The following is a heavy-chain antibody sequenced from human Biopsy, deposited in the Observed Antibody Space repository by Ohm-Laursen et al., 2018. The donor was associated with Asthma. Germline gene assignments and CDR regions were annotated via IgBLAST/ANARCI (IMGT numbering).Heavy chain of an antibody. D-gene: IGHD3-22*01. V-gene: IGHV3-53*01. CDR1: GFTVSRDH. CDR2: IYSGGTS. Sequence: SLRLSCAASGFTVSRDHMFWVRQAPGKGLEWVSVIYSGGTSHTADSVRGRFTISRDFSKNTLHLQMHSLRAEDTAVYYCARDPAGYYYFDYWGQGTLVPVSS. CDR3: ARDPAGYYYFDY. J-gene: IGHJ4*02.